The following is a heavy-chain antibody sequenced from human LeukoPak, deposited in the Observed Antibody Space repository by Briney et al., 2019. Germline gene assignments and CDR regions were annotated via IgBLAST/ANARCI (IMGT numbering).Heavy chain of an antibody. V-gene: IGHV5-51*01. Sequence: GESLKISCKTSGYDFSSKWIGWVRQLPGKGLDGMGIIYTTEAITINSPSFQGQVTMSAATSINTAYLQWTSLKPPDTAIYYCARLAPDYADYWFDPWGQGTLVTVSS. CDR2: IYTTEAIT. CDR3: ARLAPDYADYWFDP. J-gene: IGHJ5*02. CDR1: GYDFSSKW. D-gene: IGHD4-17*01.